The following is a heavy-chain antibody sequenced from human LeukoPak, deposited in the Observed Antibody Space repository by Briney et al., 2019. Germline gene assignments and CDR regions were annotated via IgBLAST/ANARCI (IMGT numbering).Heavy chain of an antibody. J-gene: IGHJ1*01. CDR2: ISGSGGST. V-gene: IGHV3-23*01. Sequence: PGGSLRLSCTASGFTFSDYAMSWVRQAPGKGLEWVSGISGSGGSTYYADSVKGRFTISRDNSKNTLYLQMNSLRAEDSAVFYCCDSSGFYSGYFHHWGQGTLVTVSS. CDR1: GFTFSDYA. D-gene: IGHD3-22*01. CDR3: CDSSGFYSGYFHH.